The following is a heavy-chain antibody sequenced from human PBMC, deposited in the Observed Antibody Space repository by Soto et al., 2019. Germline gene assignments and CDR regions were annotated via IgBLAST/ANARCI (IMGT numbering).Heavy chain of an antibody. V-gene: IGHV1-46*01. J-gene: IGHJ6*02. CDR2: INPSGGST. CDR1: GYTFTSYY. CDR3: ARGGGDYKNYYYYYGMDV. Sequence: QVQLVQSGAEVRKPGASVKVSCKASGYTFTSYYMHWVRQAPGQGLEWMGIINPSGGSTSYAQKFQGRVTMTRDTSTSTVYMELSSLRSEDMAVYYCARGGGDYKNYYYYYGMDVWGQGTTVTVSS. D-gene: IGHD4-17*01.